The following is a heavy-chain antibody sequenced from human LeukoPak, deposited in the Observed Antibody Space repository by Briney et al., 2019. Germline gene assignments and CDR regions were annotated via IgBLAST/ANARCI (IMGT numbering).Heavy chain of an antibody. D-gene: IGHD1-26*01. Sequence: GGSLRLSCAASGFTVSSNYMSWVRQAPGKGLEWVSVIYSGGSTYYADSVKGRFTISRDNSKNTLYLQMNSLRAEDTAVYYCARDLRLMNIVGASTPWAFDIWGQGTMVTVSS. J-gene: IGHJ3*02. CDR1: GFTVSSNY. V-gene: IGHV3-53*01. CDR3: ARDLRLMNIVGASTPWAFDI. CDR2: IYSGGST.